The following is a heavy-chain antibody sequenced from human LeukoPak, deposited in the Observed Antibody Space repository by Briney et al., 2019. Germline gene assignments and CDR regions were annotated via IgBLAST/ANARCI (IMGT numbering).Heavy chain of an antibody. J-gene: IGHJ6*02. CDR2: IYPGDSDT. CDR1: GDSFTSYL. D-gene: IGHD6-19*01. V-gene: IGHV5-51*01. CDR3: ASSGKQWLQGIDA. Sequence: GEALKISCKGSGDSFTSYLICWVRQMPGKGGEGMGIIYPGDSDTKYSPSFQGQVTISADKSTSNFSLQLSSLTAADTAMYYCASSGKQWLQGIDAWGQGTTVTVSS.